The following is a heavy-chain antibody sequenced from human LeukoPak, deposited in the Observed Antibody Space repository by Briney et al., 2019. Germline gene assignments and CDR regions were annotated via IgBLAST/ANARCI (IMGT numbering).Heavy chain of an antibody. CDR3: ARGWRDSSSWSLFDY. CDR2: ISYDASNK. D-gene: IGHD6-13*01. Sequence: GGSLRLSCAASGFTFSAFAMHWARQAPGKGLEWVAAISYDASNKYYAVSVRGRFTISRDNSRNTLYLQMNSLRSEDTAVYYCARGWRDSSSWSLFDYWGQGTLVTVSS. CDR1: GFTFSAFA. J-gene: IGHJ4*02. V-gene: IGHV3-30*14.